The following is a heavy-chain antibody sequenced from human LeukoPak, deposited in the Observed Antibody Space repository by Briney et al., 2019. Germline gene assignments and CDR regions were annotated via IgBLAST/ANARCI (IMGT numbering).Heavy chain of an antibody. Sequence: GASVKVSCKASGGTFSSYAISWVRQAPGQGLEWMGGIIPIFGTANYAQKFQGRVTITTDESTSTAYMELSSLRSEDTAVYYCANFVWSGLSRTFNYWGQGTLVTVSS. D-gene: IGHD3-3*01. V-gene: IGHV1-69*05. CDR2: IIPIFGTA. CDR3: ANFVWSGLSRTFNY. J-gene: IGHJ4*02. CDR1: GGTFSSYA.